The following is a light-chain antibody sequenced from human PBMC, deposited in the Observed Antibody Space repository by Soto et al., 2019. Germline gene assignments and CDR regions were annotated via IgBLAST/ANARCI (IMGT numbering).Light chain of an antibody. CDR2: GAS. V-gene: IGKV3-20*01. Sequence: VMTQSPATLSVSPGERATLSCRASQSVSTNLAWYQQRPGQAPRLLIYGASNRATGIPDRFSGSGSGTDFTLTISRLEPEDFAVYYCQQYGSSGTFGQGTKVDIK. CDR3: QQYGSSGT. CDR1: QSVSTN. J-gene: IGKJ1*01.